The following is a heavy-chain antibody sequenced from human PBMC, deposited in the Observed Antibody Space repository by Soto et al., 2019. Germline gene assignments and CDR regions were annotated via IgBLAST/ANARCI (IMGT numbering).Heavy chain of an antibody. D-gene: IGHD2-21*01. Sequence: GGSLRLSCAASGFTFSSHSMNWVRQAPGKGLEWVSSISSSGSYIYYADSVRGRFTISRDNAKNSLFLQMNSLRADDAAVYFCTRTPPYCGTNCYSTFDYWGQGALVTVSS. CDR3: TRTPPYCGTNCYSTFDY. V-gene: IGHV3-21*01. CDR1: GFTFSSHS. CDR2: ISSSGSYI. J-gene: IGHJ4*02.